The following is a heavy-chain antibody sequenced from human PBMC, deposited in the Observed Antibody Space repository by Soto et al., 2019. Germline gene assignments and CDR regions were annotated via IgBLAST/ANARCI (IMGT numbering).Heavy chain of an antibody. CDR1: GYTFTSYG. J-gene: IGHJ4*02. D-gene: IGHD4-17*01. CDR2: ISSYNDNT. V-gene: IGHV1-18*04. Sequence: QVQLVQSGAEMKKPGASVKVSCKASGYTFTSYGISWVRQAPGQGLEWMGWISSYNDNTKSAQKLQGRGTMTTDTSTSTAYRELRSLRSDDTAVYYCARGSRDYIDYYFAYWFQGTLVTVS. CDR3: ARGSRDYIDYYFAY.